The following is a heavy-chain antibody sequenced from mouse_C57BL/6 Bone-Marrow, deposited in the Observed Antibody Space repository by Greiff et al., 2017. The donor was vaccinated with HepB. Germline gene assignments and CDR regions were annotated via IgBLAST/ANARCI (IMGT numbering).Heavy chain of an antibody. Sequence: QVQLQQSGAELVRPGTSVKVSCKASGYAFTNYLIEWVKQRPGQGLEWIGVINPGSGGTNYNEKFKGKATLTADKSSSTAYMQLSSLTSEDSAVSFCASSLHGYYHWFAYWGQGTLVTVSA. J-gene: IGHJ3*01. D-gene: IGHD2-3*01. V-gene: IGHV1-54*01. CDR3: ASSLHGYYHWFAY. CDR2: INPGSGGT. CDR1: GYAFTNYL.